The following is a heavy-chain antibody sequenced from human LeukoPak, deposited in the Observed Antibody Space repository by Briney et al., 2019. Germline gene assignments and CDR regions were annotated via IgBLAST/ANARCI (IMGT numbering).Heavy chain of an antibody. V-gene: IGHV4-31*03. Sequence: KASETLSLTCTVSGGSISSGAYYWSWVRQHPGKGLEWIGYVYYSGSTYYSPSLTSRIAISVDTSRNQFSLKLNSVTAADTAVYYCAREHYDFWRGLDYWGQGTLVTVSS. J-gene: IGHJ4*02. CDR2: VYYSGST. CDR1: GGSISSGAYY. D-gene: IGHD3-3*01. CDR3: AREHYDFWRGLDY.